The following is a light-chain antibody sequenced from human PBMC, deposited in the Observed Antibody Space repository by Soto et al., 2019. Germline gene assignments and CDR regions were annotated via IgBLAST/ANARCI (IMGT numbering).Light chain of an antibody. CDR1: SSNIGSNY. V-gene: IGLV1-51*01. J-gene: IGLJ1*01. CDR3: GTWDSGLSAGGV. CDR2: DNN. Sequence: VLTQPPSVSSAPGQKVIISCSGSSSNIGSNYVSWYQQLPGTAPKLLIYDNNKRPSGIPARSSGSKSGTSATLAIIGLQTGDEADYYCGTWDSGLSAGGVFGSGTKVTVL.